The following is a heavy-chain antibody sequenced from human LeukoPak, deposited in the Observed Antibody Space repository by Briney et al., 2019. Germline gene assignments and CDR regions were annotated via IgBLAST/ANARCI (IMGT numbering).Heavy chain of an antibody. V-gene: IGHV1-69*13. CDR2: IIPIFGTA. J-gene: IGHJ4*02. Sequence: ASVKVSCTASGGTFSSYAISWVRQAPGQGLEWMGGIIPIFGTANYAQKFQGRVTITADESTSTAYMELSSLRAEDTAVYYCARVGVLRLGELSLYSDYWGQGTLVTVSS. D-gene: IGHD3-16*02. CDR3: ARVGVLRLGELSLYSDY. CDR1: GGTFSSYA.